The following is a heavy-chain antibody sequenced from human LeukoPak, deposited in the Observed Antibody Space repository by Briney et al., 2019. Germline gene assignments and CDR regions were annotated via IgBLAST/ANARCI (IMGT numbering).Heavy chain of an antibody. V-gene: IGHV3-30*03. CDR3: ARDGATMVRGVILKKYYYMDV. CDR1: GFTFSSYS. D-gene: IGHD3-10*01. CDR2: ISYDGSNK. Sequence: GGSLRLSCAASGFTFSSYSMNWVRQAPGKGLEWVAVISYDGSNKYYADSVKGRFTIYRDNSKNTLYVQMNSLRAEDTAVYYCARDGATMVRGVILKKYYYMDVWGKGTTVTVSS. J-gene: IGHJ6*03.